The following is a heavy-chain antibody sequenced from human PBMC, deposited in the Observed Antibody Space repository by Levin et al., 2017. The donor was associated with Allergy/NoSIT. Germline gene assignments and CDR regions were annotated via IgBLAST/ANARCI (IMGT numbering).Heavy chain of an antibody. CDR1: GFTFSSFS. CDR2: ISSSSSHI. CDR3: ATSLYYYDNSGYYPEYFQH. Sequence: PGGSLRLSCAASGFTFSSFSINWVRQAPGRGLEWVSYISSSSSHIYYADSVNGRFTISRDNAKNSLYLQMNSLRAEDTAMYYCATSLYYYDNSGYYPEYFQHWGQGTLVTVSS. D-gene: IGHD3-22*01. J-gene: IGHJ1*01. V-gene: IGHV3-48*01.